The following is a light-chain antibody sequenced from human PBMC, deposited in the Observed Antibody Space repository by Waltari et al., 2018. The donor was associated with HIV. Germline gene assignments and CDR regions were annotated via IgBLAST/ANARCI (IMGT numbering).Light chain of an antibody. CDR1: ESIGPN. Sequence: EIEMTQSPASLSASVGDRVSISCRASESIGPNVNWYQQKPGKAPILLIYDSFTLQTGVPSRFTGSGFGAEFTLTITSLQPEDFATYFCQQSYSVPRIFGLGTKVE. CDR3: QQSYSVPRI. J-gene: IGKJ1*01. CDR2: DSF. V-gene: IGKV1-39*01.